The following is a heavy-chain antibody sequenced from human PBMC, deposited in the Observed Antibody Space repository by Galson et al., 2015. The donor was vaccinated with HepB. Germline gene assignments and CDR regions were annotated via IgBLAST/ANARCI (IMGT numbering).Heavy chain of an antibody. J-gene: IGHJ4*02. CDR1: GGSIRSGSYY. Sequence: SETLSLTCTVSGGSIRSGSYYWGWIRQPPGKGLEWVGTIYYSGTTYYNPSLKSRVTISVDTSKNQFSLRLNSVTAADTAVYYCARHDAEATVSFDYWGQGTLVTVSS. V-gene: IGHV4-39*01. CDR2: IYYSGTT. CDR3: ARHDAEATVSFDY.